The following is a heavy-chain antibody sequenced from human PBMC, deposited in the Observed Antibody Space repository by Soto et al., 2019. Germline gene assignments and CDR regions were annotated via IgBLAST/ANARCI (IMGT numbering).Heavy chain of an antibody. Sequence: EVQLVESGGDLVQPGGSLRLSCAASGFTFSSYWMNWVRQAPGKGLEWVASIKPDGSEKYYVDSVKGRLTISRDNAQRSRYLKMHSLNAEDAALFYCARGGFLLGAYHSYAFDVWGQGTVVTVSS. V-gene: IGHV3-7*04. D-gene: IGHD3-16*01. J-gene: IGHJ3*01. CDR3: ARGGFLLGAYHSYAFDV. CDR2: IKPDGSEK. CDR1: GFTFSSYW.